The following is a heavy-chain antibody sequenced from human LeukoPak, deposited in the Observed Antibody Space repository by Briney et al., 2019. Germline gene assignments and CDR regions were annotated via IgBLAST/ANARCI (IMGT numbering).Heavy chain of an antibody. CDR2: VSFDGSNE. CDR1: GFTFTNHW. Sequence: GGSLRLSCAASGFTFTNHWMHWARQAPGKGLEWVAVVSFDGSNEKYADSVRGRFTISRDNSKKMLYLQMNSLRREDTAVYYCVRGVGYTLLSWGQGTLVTVSS. J-gene: IGHJ5*02. V-gene: IGHV3-30*03. CDR3: VRGVGYTLLS. D-gene: IGHD1-1*01.